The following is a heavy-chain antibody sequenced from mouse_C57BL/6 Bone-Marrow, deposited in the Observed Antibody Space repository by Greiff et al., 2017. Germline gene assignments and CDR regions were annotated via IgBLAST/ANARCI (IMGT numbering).Heavy chain of an antibody. CDR1: GYTFTSYW. Sequence: QVQLQQPGAELVMPGASVKLSCKASGYTFTSYWMHWVKQRPGQGLEWIGEIDPSDSYTNYNQKFKGKSTLTVDTSSSTAYIQLSSLTSEDSAVYYCARGIPYYYVISLYAMDYWGQGTSVTVSS. V-gene: IGHV1-69*01. D-gene: IGHD1-1*01. CDR2: IDPSDSYT. CDR3: ARGIPYYYVISLYAMDY. J-gene: IGHJ4*01.